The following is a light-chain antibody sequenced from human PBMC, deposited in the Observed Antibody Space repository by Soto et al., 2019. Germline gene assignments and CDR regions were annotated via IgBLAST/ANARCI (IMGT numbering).Light chain of an antibody. V-gene: IGKV1-39*01. CDR2: AAS. Sequence: DIQMTQSPSSLSASVGARVTITCRASQNVRNYVDWYAQKAGKAPEVLIYAASSLHSGVPSRVSGSGSGTEFTLTINSLQPEDSATYYCQQTYSSSLTFGGGTKVEI. J-gene: IGKJ4*01. CDR1: QNVRNY. CDR3: QQTYSSSLT.